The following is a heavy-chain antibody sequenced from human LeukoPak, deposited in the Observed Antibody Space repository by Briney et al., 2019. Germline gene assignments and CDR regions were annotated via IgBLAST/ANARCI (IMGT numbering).Heavy chain of an antibody. CDR3: ARLGYDFWSGYYTGNWFDP. V-gene: IGHV4-59*08. CDR1: GGSISSYY. D-gene: IGHD3-3*01. J-gene: IGHJ5*02. Sequence: SETLSLTCTVSGGSISSYYWSWIRQPPGKGLEWIGYIYYSGSTNYNPSLKSRVTISVDTSKNQFSLKPSSVTAADTAVYYCARLGYDFWSGYYTGNWFDPWGQGTLVTVSS. CDR2: IYYSGST.